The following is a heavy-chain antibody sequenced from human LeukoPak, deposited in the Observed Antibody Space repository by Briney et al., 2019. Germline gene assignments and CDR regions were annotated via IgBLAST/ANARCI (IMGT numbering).Heavy chain of an antibody. CDR2: ISAYNGNT. CDR3: AWSIWRFGEPGGAFDI. J-gene: IGHJ3*02. D-gene: IGHD3-10*01. Sequence: ASVKVSCKASGYTFTSYGISWVRQAPGQGLEWMGWISAYNGNTYYAQKLQGRVTMTTDTSTSTAYMELRSLRSDDTAVYYCAWSIWRFGEPGGAFDIWGQGTMVTVSS. CDR1: GYTFTSYG. V-gene: IGHV1-18*01.